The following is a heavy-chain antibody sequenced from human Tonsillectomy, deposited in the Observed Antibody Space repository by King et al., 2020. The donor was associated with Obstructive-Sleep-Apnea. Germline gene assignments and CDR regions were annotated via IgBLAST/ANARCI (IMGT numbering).Heavy chain of an antibody. J-gene: IGHJ4*02. CDR1: GGSISSYC. CDR2: IYYSGST. CDR3: ARVEGDSYGSVGYYFDY. V-gene: IGHV4-59*08. D-gene: IGHD5-18*01. Sequence: QLQESGPGLVKPSETLSLTCTVSGGSISSYCWSWIRQPPGKGLEWIGYIYYSGSTNYNPSLKSRVTISVDTSKNQFSLKLSSVTAADTAVYYCARVEGDSYGSVGYYFDYWGQGTLVTVSS.